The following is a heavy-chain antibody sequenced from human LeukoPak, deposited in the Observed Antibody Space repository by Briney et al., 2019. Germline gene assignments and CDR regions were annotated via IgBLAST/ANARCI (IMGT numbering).Heavy chain of an antibody. CDR2: IIPIFGTA. D-gene: IGHD2-21*01. V-gene: IGHV1-69*01. J-gene: IGHJ1*01. Sequence: SVKVSCKASGGTFSSHAISWVRQAPGQGLEWMGGIIPIFGTAKYAQKFQGRVTISADESTSTAYMELSSLRSEDTAAYYCARDSSEFRSLIPHWGQGTLVTVSS. CDR3: ARDSSEFRSLIPH. CDR1: GGTFSSHA.